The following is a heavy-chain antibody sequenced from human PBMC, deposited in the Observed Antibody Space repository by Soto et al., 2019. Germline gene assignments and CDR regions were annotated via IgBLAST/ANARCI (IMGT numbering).Heavy chain of an antibody. D-gene: IGHD2-15*01. CDR3: AVYRPVQGGPQRGFWFDP. Sequence: QVQLVQSGAEVKKPGSSVKVSCKASGGTFSSYGVTWVRQAPGQGLEWMGGIIPISGTGNYAQKFQGRGTIPADDVTCTAYMDLRSLRSDDTAVSYWAVYRPVQGGPQRGFWFDPWGQGTLVTVSS. CDR1: GGTFSSYG. CDR2: IIPISGTG. J-gene: IGHJ5*02. V-gene: IGHV1-69*01.